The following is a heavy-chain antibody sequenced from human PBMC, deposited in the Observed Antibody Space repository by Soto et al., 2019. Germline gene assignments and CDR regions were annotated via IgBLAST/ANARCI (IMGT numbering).Heavy chain of an antibody. Sequence: GGSLRLSCAASGFTFSSYAMSWVRQAPGKGLEWVSAISGSGGSTYYADSVKGRFTISRDNSKNTLYLQMNSLRAEDTAVYYCAKVSGWSQAGGTQNWGQGTLVTVSS. CDR2: ISGSGGST. J-gene: IGHJ4*02. CDR1: GFTFSSYA. CDR3: AKVSGWSQAGGTQN. D-gene: IGHD6-13*01. V-gene: IGHV3-23*01.